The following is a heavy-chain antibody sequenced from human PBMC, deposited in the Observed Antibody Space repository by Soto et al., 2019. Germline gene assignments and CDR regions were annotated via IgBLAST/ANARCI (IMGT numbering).Heavy chain of an antibody. Sequence: GASVKVSCKASGFTFTSSAVQWVRQARGQRLEWIGWIVVGSGNTNYAQKIQERVTITRDMSTSTAYMELSSLRSEDTAVYYCAADRVTMVRGVTVYYYYYGMDVWGQGTTVTVSS. CDR1: GFTFTSSA. V-gene: IGHV1-58*01. CDR2: IVVGSGNT. CDR3: AADRVTMVRGVTVYYYYYGMDV. D-gene: IGHD3-10*01. J-gene: IGHJ6*02.